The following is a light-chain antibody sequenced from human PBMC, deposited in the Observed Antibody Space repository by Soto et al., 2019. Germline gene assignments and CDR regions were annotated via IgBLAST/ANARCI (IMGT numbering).Light chain of an antibody. J-gene: IGKJ3*01. V-gene: IGKV1-33*01. CDR3: QHCDYLPI. CDR1: QGISSW. Sequence: DIQMTQSPSSVSASVGDRVTITCRASQGISSWLAWYQQKPGKAPKLLIYDASILETGVPPRFSGSGSGTDFTLTITSLQPEDVATYYCQHCDYLPIFGPGTTVDFK. CDR2: DAS.